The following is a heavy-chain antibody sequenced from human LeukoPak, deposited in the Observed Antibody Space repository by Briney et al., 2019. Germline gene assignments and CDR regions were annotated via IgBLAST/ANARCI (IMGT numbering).Heavy chain of an antibody. V-gene: IGHV4-59*08. CDR3: ARRVVAGMIGYFDY. Sequence: PSETLSLTCTVSGGSISSYYWSWIRQPPGKGLEWIGYIYYSGSTNYNPSLKSRVTISVDTSKNQFSLKLSSVTAADTAVYYCARRVVAGMIGYFDYWGQGTLVTVSS. CDR2: IYYSGST. J-gene: IGHJ4*02. D-gene: IGHD6-19*01. CDR1: GGSISSYY.